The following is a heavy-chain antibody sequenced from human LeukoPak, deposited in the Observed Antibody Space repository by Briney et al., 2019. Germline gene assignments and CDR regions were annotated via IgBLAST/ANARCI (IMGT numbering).Heavy chain of an antibody. CDR3: ATLNTDGWYFDN. CDR1: GGSFSGYY. D-gene: IGHD5-24*01. Sequence: PSETLSLTCAVYGGSFSGYYWSWIRQPPGKGLEWIGEINHSGSTNYNPSLKSRVTISVDTSKNQFSLKLGSVTAADAAVYYCATLNTDGWYFDNWGQGTLVTVSS. J-gene: IGHJ4*02. CDR2: INHSGST. V-gene: IGHV4-34*01.